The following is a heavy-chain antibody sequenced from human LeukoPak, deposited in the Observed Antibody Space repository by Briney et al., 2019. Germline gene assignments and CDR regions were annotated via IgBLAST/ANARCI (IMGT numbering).Heavy chain of an antibody. CDR1: GGSISSYY. D-gene: IGHD3-3*01. Sequence: PSETLSLTCTVSGGSISSYYWSWIRQPPGKGLEWIGYIYYSGSTNYNPSLKSRVTISVDTSKNQFSLKLSSVTAADTAVYYCARSYYDFWSGYLFDPWGQGTLVTVSS. V-gene: IGHV4-59*08. J-gene: IGHJ5*02. CDR3: ARSYYDFWSGYLFDP. CDR2: IYYSGST.